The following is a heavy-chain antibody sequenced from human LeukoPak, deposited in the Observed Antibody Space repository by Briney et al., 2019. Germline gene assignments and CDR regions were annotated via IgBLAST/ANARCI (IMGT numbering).Heavy chain of an antibody. Sequence: SETLSLTCTVSGGSISSYYWSWIRQPPGKGLEWIGYIYYSGSTNYNPSLKSRVTISVGTSKNQFSLKLSSVTAADTAVYYCARVGVAVAGLDFDYWGQGTLVTVSS. V-gene: IGHV4-59*01. J-gene: IGHJ4*02. CDR3: ARVGVAVAGLDFDY. D-gene: IGHD6-19*01. CDR2: IYYSGST. CDR1: GGSISSYY.